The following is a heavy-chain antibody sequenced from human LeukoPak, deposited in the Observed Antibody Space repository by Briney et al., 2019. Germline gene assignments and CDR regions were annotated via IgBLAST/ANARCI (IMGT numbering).Heavy chain of an antibody. J-gene: IGHJ4*02. V-gene: IGHV3-33*01. CDR3: TRYNNDHFDY. D-gene: IGHD1-14*01. Sequence: GGALRLSCAGSGFTFGGYGMHWFRQTPGKGLEWVAVIAYDGSRAFYADSVKGRFTISRDNSKNTVSVQMDDLRAEDTAVYYCTRYNNDHFDYWGQGTLVTVSS. CDR2: IAYDGSRA. CDR1: GFTFGGYG.